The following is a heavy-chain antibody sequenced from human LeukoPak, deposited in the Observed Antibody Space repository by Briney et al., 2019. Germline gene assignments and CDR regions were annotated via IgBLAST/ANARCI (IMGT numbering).Heavy chain of an antibody. CDR3: AKDSILRLGELSPNYFDY. V-gene: IGHV4-34*01. CDR1: GGSFSGYY. Sequence: SETLSLTCAVYGGSFSGYYWSWIRQPPGKGLEWIGEINHSGSTNYNPSLKSRVTISVDTSKNQFSLKLSSVTAADTAVYYCAKDSILRLGELSPNYFDYWGQGTLVTVSS. D-gene: IGHD3-16*02. CDR2: INHSGST. J-gene: IGHJ4*02.